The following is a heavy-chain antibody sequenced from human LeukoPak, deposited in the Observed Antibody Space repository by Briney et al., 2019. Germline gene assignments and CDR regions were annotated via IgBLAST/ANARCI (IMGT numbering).Heavy chain of an antibody. J-gene: IGHJ6*04. V-gene: IGHV3-30*04. CDR2: ISYDGSNK. D-gene: IGHD2-2*01. Sequence: GGYLRLYCAASGFTFSSYAMHWVRQAPGKGLEWVAVISYDGSNKYYADSVKGRFTISRDNSKNTLYLQMNSLRAEDTAVYYCARSFYCSSTSCFGDRLVYGMDVWGKGTTVTVSS. CDR3: ARSFYCSSTSCFGDRLVYGMDV. CDR1: GFTFSSYA.